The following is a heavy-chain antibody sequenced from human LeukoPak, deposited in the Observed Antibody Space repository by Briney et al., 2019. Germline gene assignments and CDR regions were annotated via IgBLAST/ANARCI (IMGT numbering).Heavy chain of an antibody. V-gene: IGHV4-4*07. Sequence: SEALSLTCTDSGGSISSYYWSWIRQPAGKGLEWIGRIYTSGSTNYNPSLKSRVTMSVDTSKNQFSLKLQSLTAADTAVYYCARATRSRSGGYNFDSWGQGTLVTVSS. CDR2: IYTSGST. D-gene: IGHD2-15*01. CDR1: GGSISSYY. J-gene: IGHJ5*01. CDR3: ARATRSRSGGYNFDS.